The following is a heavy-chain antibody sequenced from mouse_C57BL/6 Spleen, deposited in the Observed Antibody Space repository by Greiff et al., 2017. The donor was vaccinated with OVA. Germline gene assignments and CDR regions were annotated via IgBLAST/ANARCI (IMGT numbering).Heavy chain of an antibody. CDR1: GYAFSSYW. V-gene: IGHV1-80*01. Sequence: QVQLQQSGAELVKPGASVKISCKASGYAFSSYWMNWVKQRPGQGLEWIGQIYPGDGDTNYNGKFKGKAALTADKSSSTAYMQLSSLTTEDSAVDSGASSYYSSSYYYFDVWGTGTTLTVSS. D-gene: IGHD1-1*01. CDR2: IYPGDGDT. CDR3: ASSYYSSSYYYFDV. J-gene: IGHJ1*03.